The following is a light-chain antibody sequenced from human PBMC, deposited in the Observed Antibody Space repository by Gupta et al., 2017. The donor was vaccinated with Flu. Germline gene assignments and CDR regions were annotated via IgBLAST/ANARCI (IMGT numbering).Light chain of an antibody. CDR2: LAS. J-gene: IGKJ4*01. CDR1: QSLLHSNGYNY. V-gene: IGKV2-28*01. Sequence: ISCRSSQSLLHSNGYNYLDWYLQKPGQSPQLLISLASNRASGVPDRFSGSASGTDFTLKISRVEAEDVGVYYCMQVLQIPNTFGGGTKVEIK. CDR3: MQVLQIPNT.